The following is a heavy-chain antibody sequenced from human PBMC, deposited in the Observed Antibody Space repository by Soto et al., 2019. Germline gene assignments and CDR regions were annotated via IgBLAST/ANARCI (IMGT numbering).Heavy chain of an antibody. V-gene: IGHV3-23*01. J-gene: IGHJ6*04. CDR1: GFTFSNYA. Sequence: PGGSLRLSCAASGFTFSNYAMNWVRQAPGKGLEWVSIIGGTGQYTFYADSVKGRFTFSRDNSKNTLYLQMDSLRAEDTAIYFCVKGVHSHIYGMDVWGKGT. D-gene: IGHD1-1*01. CDR2: IGGTGQYT. CDR3: VKGVHSHIYGMDV.